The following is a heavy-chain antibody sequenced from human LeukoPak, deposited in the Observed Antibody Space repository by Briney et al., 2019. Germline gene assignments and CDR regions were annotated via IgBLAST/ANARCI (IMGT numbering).Heavy chain of an antibody. D-gene: IGHD3-22*01. CDR3: ARDFEERGYYLADFDY. J-gene: IGHJ4*02. V-gene: IGHV3-21*01. Sequence: GGSLRLSCAASGFTFNIYIMNWVRQAPGKGLEWVSSISSSNDYIYYADSVRGRFTISRDNDKNSVFLQMNSLGAEDTAVYYCARDFEERGYYLADFDYWGQGTLVTVSS. CDR1: GFTFNIYI. CDR2: ISSSNDYI.